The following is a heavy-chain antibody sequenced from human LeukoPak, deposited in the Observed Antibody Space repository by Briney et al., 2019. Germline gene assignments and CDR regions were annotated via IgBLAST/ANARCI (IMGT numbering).Heavy chain of an antibody. CDR2: INHNSGGT. CDR3: ARAGEMYYYDSSASWFDP. Sequence: ASVKVSCKASGYTFTGYYMHWVRQAPGQGLEWMGWINHNSGGTNYAQKFQGRVTMTRDTSISTAYMELSRLRSDDTAVYYCARAGEMYYYDSSASWFDPWGQGTPVTVSS. CDR1: GYTFTGYY. J-gene: IGHJ5*02. D-gene: IGHD3-22*01. V-gene: IGHV1-2*02.